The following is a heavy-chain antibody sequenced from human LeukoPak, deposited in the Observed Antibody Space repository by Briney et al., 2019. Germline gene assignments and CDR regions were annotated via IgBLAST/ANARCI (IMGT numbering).Heavy chain of an antibody. CDR2: IKHDGTEK. CDR3: ATQEYGDFGS. CDR1: GFTFSSYW. Sequence: PGGSLRLSCAASGFTFSSYWMTWIRQAPGMGLEWVACIKHDGTEKYYVDSVTGRFTISRDNAKSSLSLQMNSLRAEDTAVYYCATQEYGDFGSWGQGTLVTVSS. D-gene: IGHD2-2*01. V-gene: IGHV3-7*01. J-gene: IGHJ4*02.